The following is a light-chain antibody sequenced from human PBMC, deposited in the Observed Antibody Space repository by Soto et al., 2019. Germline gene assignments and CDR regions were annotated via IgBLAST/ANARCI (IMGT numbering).Light chain of an antibody. Sequence: EIVMTQSPATVSVSPGERATLSCRASQSVSDKLAWYQQKPGQAPRLLIYRTSNRATGIPDRFSGSGSGTDFTLTISRLEPEDFAVYWCQQYDSSPRTFGQGTKVDI. CDR3: QQYDSSPRT. V-gene: IGKV3-20*01. CDR1: QSVSDK. CDR2: RTS. J-gene: IGKJ1*01.